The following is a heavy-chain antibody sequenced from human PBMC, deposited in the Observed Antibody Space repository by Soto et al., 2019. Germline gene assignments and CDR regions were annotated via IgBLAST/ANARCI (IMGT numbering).Heavy chain of an antibody. Sequence: QVQLQQWGAGLLKPSETLSLTCAVYGGSFSDYYWSWIHQPPGKGLEWIGEINHSGSTNYNPSLKSRVTISVDTSKNQFSLKLSSVTAADTAVYYCARGRGGATPYWGQGTLVTVSS. J-gene: IGHJ4*02. V-gene: IGHV4-34*01. CDR1: GGSFSDYY. D-gene: IGHD1-26*01. CDR3: ARGRGGATPY. CDR2: INHSGST.